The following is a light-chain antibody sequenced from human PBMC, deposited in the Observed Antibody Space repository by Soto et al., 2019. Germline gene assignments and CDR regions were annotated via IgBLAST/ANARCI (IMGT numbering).Light chain of an antibody. CDR3: QQYGISPT. CDR1: HSVSSNY. V-gene: IGKV3-20*01. Sequence: EIVLTQSPGTPSLSPGERATLSCRSSHSVSSNYLAWYQQKPGQAPRLLIYDVSSRATGIPDRFSGSGSGTDFTLTISRLEPVVFAVYYCQQYGISPTFGQGTKVEIK. CDR2: DVS. J-gene: IGKJ1*01.